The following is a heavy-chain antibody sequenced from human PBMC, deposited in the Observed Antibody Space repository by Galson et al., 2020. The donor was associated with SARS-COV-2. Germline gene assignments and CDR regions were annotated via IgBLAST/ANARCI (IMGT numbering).Heavy chain of an antibody. Sequence: KISCKASGGTFSSYAISWVRQAPGQGLEWMGGIIPIFGTANYAQKFQGRVTITADESTSTAYMELSSLRSEDTAVYYCARVGYSSSSRSVYWGQGTLVTVSS. CDR3: ARVGYSSSSRSVY. D-gene: IGHD6-6*01. CDR1: GGTFSSYA. CDR2: IIPIFGTA. V-gene: IGHV1-69*01. J-gene: IGHJ4*02.